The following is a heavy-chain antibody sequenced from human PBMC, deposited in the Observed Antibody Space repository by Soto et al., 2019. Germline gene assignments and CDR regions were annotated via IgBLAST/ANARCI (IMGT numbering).Heavy chain of an antibody. CDR2: ISGSGGST. D-gene: IGHD6-13*01. V-gene: IGHV3-23*01. CDR3: ANHPTGSSSWDAEYYFDY. Sequence: GGSLRLSCAASGFTFSSYAMSWVRQAPGKGLEWVSAISGSGGSTYYADSVKGRFTISRDNSKNTLYLQMNSLRAEDTAVYYCANHPTGSSSWDAEYYFDYWGQGT. CDR1: GFTFSSYA. J-gene: IGHJ4*02.